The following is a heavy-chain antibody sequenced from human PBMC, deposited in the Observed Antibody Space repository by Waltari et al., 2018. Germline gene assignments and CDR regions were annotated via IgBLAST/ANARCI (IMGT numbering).Heavy chain of an antibody. V-gene: IGHV3-7*01. J-gene: IGHJ4*02. CDR3: ARDHDYYGFDY. Sequence: EVQLVESGGGLVQPGGSLRPSCAASGFNFSSYGIDGVRQAPGKGLEWVANIKQDGSEKYYVDSVKGRFTISRDNAKNSLYLQMNSLRAEDTAVYYCARDHDYYGFDYWGQGTLVTVSS. CDR1: GFNFSSYG. CDR2: IKQDGSEK. D-gene: IGHD3-10*01.